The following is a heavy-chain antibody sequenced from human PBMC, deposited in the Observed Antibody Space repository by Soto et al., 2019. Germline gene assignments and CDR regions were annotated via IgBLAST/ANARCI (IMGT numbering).Heavy chain of an antibody. J-gene: IGHJ6*02. CDR1: GFTFSSYW. Sequence: GGSLRLSCAASGFTFSSYWMHWVRQAPGKGLVWVSRINSDGSSTSYADSVKGRFTITRDNAKNTLYLQMNSLRVEDTAVYYCARELRRIVGVVITQQYYYYGIDVWGQGTTVTVSS. V-gene: IGHV3-74*01. D-gene: IGHD3-3*01. CDR2: INSDGSST. CDR3: ARELRRIVGVVITQQYYYYGIDV.